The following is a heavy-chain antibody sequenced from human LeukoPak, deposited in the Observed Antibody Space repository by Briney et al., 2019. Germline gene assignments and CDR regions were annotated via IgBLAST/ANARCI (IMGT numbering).Heavy chain of an antibody. D-gene: IGHD1-1*01. CDR1: GGSLSSYY. J-gene: IGHJ5*02. CDR2: IYYSGST. Sequence: SETLSLTCTVSGGSLSSYYWSWIRQPPGKGLEWIGYIYYSGSTNYNPSLKSQVTISVDTSKNQFSLKLSSVTAADTAVYYCARGPKGYAPWGQGTLVTVSS. CDR3: ARGPKGYAP. V-gene: IGHV4-59*01.